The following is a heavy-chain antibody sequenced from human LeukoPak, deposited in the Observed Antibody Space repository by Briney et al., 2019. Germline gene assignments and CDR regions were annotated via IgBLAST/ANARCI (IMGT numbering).Heavy chain of an antibody. CDR1: GFSFSSYS. D-gene: IGHD4-23*01. J-gene: IGHJ6*03. CDR3: ARDSTVVTPSYCYMDV. Sequence: GGSLRLSCVASGFSFSSYSMNWVRQAPGKGLEWVSYISSSSSTIYYADSVKGRFTISRDNAKNSLYLQMNSLRAEDTTVYYCARDSTVVTPSYCYMDVWGKGTTVTVSS. CDR2: ISSSSSTI. V-gene: IGHV3-48*04.